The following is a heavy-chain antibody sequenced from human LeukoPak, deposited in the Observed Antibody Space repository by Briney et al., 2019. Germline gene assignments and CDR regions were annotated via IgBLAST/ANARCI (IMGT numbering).Heavy chain of an antibody. D-gene: IGHD3-10*01. Sequence: GASVKVSCKASGYAFTSYGISWVRQAPGQGLEWMGWISTYNGNTNYAQKLQGRVTMTTDTSTSTAYMELRSLRSDDTAVYYCARRKMYYGSGSYYNYYFDYWGQGTLVTVSS. V-gene: IGHV1-18*01. CDR2: ISTYNGNT. CDR1: GYAFTSYG. CDR3: ARRKMYYGSGSYYNYYFDY. J-gene: IGHJ4*02.